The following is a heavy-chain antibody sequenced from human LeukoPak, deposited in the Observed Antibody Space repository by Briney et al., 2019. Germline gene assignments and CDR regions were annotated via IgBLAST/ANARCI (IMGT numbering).Heavy chain of an antibody. V-gene: IGHV1-18*01. CDR3: ASRGGCSGGSCYPGDYYYMDV. D-gene: IGHD2-15*01. CDR1: GYTFTSYG. Sequence: ASVKVSCKASGYTFTSYGISWVRQAPGQGLEWMGWISAYNGNTNYAQKLQGRVTMTTDTSTSTAYMELRSLRSDDTAVYYCASRGGCSGGSCYPGDYYYMDVWGKGTTVTVSS. J-gene: IGHJ6*03. CDR2: ISAYNGNT.